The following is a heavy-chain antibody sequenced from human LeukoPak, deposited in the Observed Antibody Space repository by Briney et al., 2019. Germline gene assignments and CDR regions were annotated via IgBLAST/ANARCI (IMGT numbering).Heavy chain of an antibody. CDR2: ISRSGSHI. CDR3: ARDRTTEVTPLKY. V-gene: IGHV3-11*01. CDR1: GFTFSDYY. J-gene: IGHJ4*02. D-gene: IGHD4-23*01. Sequence: PGGSLRLSCAASGFTFSDYYMSWIRQAPGKGLEWVSYISRSGSHIYYADSVKGRFTISRDDAKNSLYLQMDSLRVEDTAVYYCARDRTTEVTPLKYWGQGTLVTVSS.